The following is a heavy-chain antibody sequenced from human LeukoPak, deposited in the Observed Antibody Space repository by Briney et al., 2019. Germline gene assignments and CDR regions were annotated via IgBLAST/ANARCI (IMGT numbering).Heavy chain of an antibody. J-gene: IGHJ4*02. V-gene: IGHV1-18*01. CDR1: GYTFATYG. CDR2: ISANTGKT. Sequence: GSVKVSCKASGYTFATYGFCWVRQAPGHGLEWMGWISANTGKTDYAQKFQGRVTMTTDTSTSTAYMELRSLRPDDTAVYYCAKVAGDRMDYWGQGTLLTVSS. D-gene: IGHD6-13*01. CDR3: AKVAGDRMDY.